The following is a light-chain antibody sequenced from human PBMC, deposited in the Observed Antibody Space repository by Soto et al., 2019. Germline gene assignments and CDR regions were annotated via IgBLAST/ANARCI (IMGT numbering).Light chain of an antibody. Sequence: EIVMTQSPATLSVSPGERATLSCRASQSVSSNLAWYQQKPGQAPRLLIYGASTRATGIPARFSGSGSGTEFTLTISSLQSEDFAVYYCQKYSSASSLTFGGGTKVEIK. V-gene: IGKV3-15*01. CDR3: QKYSSASSLT. CDR2: GAS. J-gene: IGKJ4*01. CDR1: QSVSSN.